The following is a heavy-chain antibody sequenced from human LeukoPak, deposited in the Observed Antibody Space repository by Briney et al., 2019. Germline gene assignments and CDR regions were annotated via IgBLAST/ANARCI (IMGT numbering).Heavy chain of an antibody. CDR2: IYTSGST. D-gene: IGHD3-22*01. CDR1: GGSISSSSYY. CDR3: ARVNYYDSWAFDI. Sequence: SETLSLTCTVSGGSISSSSYYWGWIRQPPGKGLEWIGRIYTSGSTNYNPSLKSRVTISVDTSKNQFSLKLSSVTAADTAVYYCARVNYYDSWAFDIWGQGTMVAVSS. V-gene: IGHV4-61*02. J-gene: IGHJ3*02.